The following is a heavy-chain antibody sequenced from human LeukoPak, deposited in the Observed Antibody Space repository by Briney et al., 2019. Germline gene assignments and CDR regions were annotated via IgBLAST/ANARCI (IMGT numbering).Heavy chain of an antibody. CDR2: ISSKGDTT. V-gene: IGHV3-64*04. CDR3: AARPPIIVAGPFDY. Sequence: GGSLRLSCSASGFIFSYYAMHWVRQAPGKGLEYVSVISSKGDTTYYADSVKGRFTIFRDNSKNTLYLQMHSLRAEDTAVYYCAARPPIIVAGPFDYWGQGTLVTVSS. CDR1: GFIFSYYA. J-gene: IGHJ4*02. D-gene: IGHD5-12*01.